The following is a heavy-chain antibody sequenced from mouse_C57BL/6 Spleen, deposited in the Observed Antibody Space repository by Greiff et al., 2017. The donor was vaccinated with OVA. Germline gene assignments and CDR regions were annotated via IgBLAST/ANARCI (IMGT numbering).Heavy chain of an antibody. CDR2: IYPGDGDT. J-gene: IGHJ2*01. CDR3: AREGITTPYFDY. CDR1: GYAFSSYW. D-gene: IGHD1-1*01. Sequence: QVQLKQSGAELVKPGASVKISCKASGYAFSSYWMNWVKQRPGTGLEWIGQIYPGDGDTNYNGKFKGKATLTTDKSSSTAYMQLSSLTSEDSAVYFCAREGITTPYFDYWGQGTTLTVSS. V-gene: IGHV1-80*01.